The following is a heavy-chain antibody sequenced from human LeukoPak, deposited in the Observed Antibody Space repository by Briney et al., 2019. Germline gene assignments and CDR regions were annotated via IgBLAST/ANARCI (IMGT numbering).Heavy chain of an antibody. CDR1: GGSFSGYH. V-gene: IGHV4-34*01. CDR2: INHSGST. Sequence: PSETLSLTCAVYGGSFSGYHWSWIRQPPGKGLEWIGEINHSGSTNYNPSLKSRVTISVDTSKNQFSLKLSSVTAADTAVYYCARDGDGYKPLDYWGQGTLVTVSS. D-gene: IGHD5-24*01. CDR3: ARDGDGYKPLDY. J-gene: IGHJ4*02.